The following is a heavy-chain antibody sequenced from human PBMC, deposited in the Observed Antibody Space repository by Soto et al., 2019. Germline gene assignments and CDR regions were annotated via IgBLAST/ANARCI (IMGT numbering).Heavy chain of an antibody. Sequence: QVQLVESGGGVVQPGRSLRLSCAASGFTFSNYGMHWVRQAPGKGLEWVAVISYHGSDKYYADSVKGRFTISRDNSKNSLYLQIDSLSAEDTAVYYCAKDPLTTTVTTFGYWGQGTLVTVSS. D-gene: IGHD4-17*01. J-gene: IGHJ4*02. CDR3: AKDPLTTTVTTFGY. CDR1: GFTFSNYG. V-gene: IGHV3-30*18. CDR2: ISYHGSDK.